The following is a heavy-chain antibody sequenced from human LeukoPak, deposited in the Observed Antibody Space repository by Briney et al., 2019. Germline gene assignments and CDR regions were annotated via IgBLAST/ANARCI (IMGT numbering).Heavy chain of an antibody. V-gene: IGHV3-74*01. CDR2: INSDGSGI. Sequence: PGGSLRLSCAVSGFTLSSYWMHWVRQLPGKGLVWVSRINSDGSGISYAGSVKGRFTISRDNAKNTLYLQMNSLRAEDTAVYYCARELLLWFGEYDYWGQGTLVTVSS. CDR1: GFTLSSYW. D-gene: IGHD3-10*01. CDR3: ARELLLWFGEYDY. J-gene: IGHJ4*02.